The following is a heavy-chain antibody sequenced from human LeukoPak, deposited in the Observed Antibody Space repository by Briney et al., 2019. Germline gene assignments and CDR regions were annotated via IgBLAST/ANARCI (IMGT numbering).Heavy chain of an antibody. Sequence: GESLRLSCAASGFTFSSYGMHWVRQAPGKGLEWVAVISYDGSNKYYADSVKGRFTISRDNSKNTLYLQMNSLRAEDTAVYYCAKAGMEWSFDYWGQGTLVTVSS. CDR3: AKAGMEWSFDY. V-gene: IGHV3-30*18. J-gene: IGHJ4*02. CDR1: GFTFSSYG. CDR2: ISYDGSNK. D-gene: IGHD3-3*01.